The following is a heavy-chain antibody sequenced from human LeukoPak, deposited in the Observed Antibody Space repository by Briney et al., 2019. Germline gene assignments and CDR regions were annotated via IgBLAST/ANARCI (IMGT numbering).Heavy chain of an antibody. V-gene: IGHV3-30-3*01. CDR1: GFTFSSYA. D-gene: IGHD2-2*01. CDR2: ISYDGSNK. J-gene: IGHJ4*02. Sequence: GGSLRLSCAASGFTFSSYAMHWVRQAPGKGLEWVAVISYDGSNKYYADSVKGRFTISRDNSKNTLYLQMNSLRAEDTAVYYCAKFDIVVVPAAMGVDYWGQGTLVTVSS. CDR3: AKFDIVVVPAAMGVDY.